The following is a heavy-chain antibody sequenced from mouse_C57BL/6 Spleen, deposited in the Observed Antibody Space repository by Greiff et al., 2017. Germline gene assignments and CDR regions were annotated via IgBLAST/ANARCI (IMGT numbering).Heavy chain of an antibody. CDR3: ARGEPTVVATKAYYFDY. CDR2: IWWDDDK. V-gene: IGHV8-8*01. D-gene: IGHD1-1*01. Sequence: QVTLKECGPGILQPSQTLSLSCSSSGFSLSTFGMGVGWIRQPSGKGLEWLAHIWWDDDKYYNPALKSRLTISKGTSKNQVFLKIAHVDTADTATYYCARGEPTVVATKAYYFDYWGQGTTLTVSS. J-gene: IGHJ2*01. CDR1: GFSLSTFGMG.